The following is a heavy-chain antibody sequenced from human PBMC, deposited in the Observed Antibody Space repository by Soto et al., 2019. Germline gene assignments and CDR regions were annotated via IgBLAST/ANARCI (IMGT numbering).Heavy chain of an antibody. CDR2: ISAYNGNT. J-gene: IGHJ6*02. CDR3: ARGQLVGRPAYSYYGMDV. V-gene: IGHV1-18*01. D-gene: IGHD6-13*01. Sequence: QVQLVQSGAEVKKPGASVKVSCKASGYTFTSYGISWVRQAPGQGLEWMGWISAYNGNTNYAKKIQGRVTMTTNTPTSTAYMELRSLRSDDTAVYYCARGQLVGRPAYSYYGMDVWGQGTTVTVSS. CDR1: GYTFTSYG.